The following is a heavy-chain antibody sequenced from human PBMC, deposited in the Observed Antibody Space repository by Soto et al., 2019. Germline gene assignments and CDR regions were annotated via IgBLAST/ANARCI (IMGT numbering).Heavy chain of an antibody. J-gene: IGHJ4*02. D-gene: IGHD3-9*01. CDR2: IYYSGST. Sequence: SETLSLTCTVSGGSISSGGYYWSWIRQHPGKGLEWIGYIYYSGSTYYNPSLKSRVTISVDASKSQFYLKLRSVTAADTAVYYCARGMAEEQIFYYFDYWGQGALLTVSS. V-gene: IGHV4-31*03. CDR1: GGSISSGGYY. CDR3: ARGMAEEQIFYYFDY.